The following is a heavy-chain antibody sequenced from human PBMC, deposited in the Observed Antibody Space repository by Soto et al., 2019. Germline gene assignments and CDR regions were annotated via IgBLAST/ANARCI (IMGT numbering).Heavy chain of an antibody. J-gene: IGHJ6*04. CDR2: VYYNGST. CDR3: ARGSDYGDYYYSGLDA. D-gene: IGHD4-17*01. Sequence: PSETLSLTCTVSGGSISLYYWTWIRQPPGKGLEWIGYVYYNGSTNYNPSLKSRVTISVDTSRNQYSLKLTSVTAADTAVYYCARGSDYGDYYYSGLDAWGKGTTVTVSS. CDR1: GGSISLYY. V-gene: IGHV4-59*01.